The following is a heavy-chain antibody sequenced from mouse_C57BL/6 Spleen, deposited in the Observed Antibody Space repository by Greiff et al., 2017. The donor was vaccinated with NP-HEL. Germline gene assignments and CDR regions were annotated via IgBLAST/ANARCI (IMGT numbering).Heavy chain of an antibody. D-gene: IGHD2-3*01. V-gene: IGHV2-6-1*01. CDR1: GFSLTSYG. Sequence: VKVVESGPGLVAPSQSLSITCTVSGFSLTSYGVHWVRQPPGKGLEWLVVIWSDGSTTYNSALKSRLSISKDNSKSQVFLKMNSLQTDDTAMYYCARQRWLHRGLMDYWGQGTSVTVSS. J-gene: IGHJ4*01. CDR3: ARQRWLHRGLMDY. CDR2: IWSDGST.